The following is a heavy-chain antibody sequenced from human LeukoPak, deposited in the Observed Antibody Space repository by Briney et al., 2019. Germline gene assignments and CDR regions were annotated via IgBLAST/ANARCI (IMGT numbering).Heavy chain of an antibody. Sequence: GGSLRLSCAASGFTFSDNYMSWIRQAPGKGLEWVSYISSSGNTTYNADSVKGRFSITRDNAKNSLYLQMNSLRAEDTAVYYCARDPSLLWFGELGFDYWGQGTLVTVSS. D-gene: IGHD3-10*01. CDR1: GFTFSDNY. V-gene: IGHV3-11*04. CDR2: ISSSGNTT. CDR3: ARDPSLLWFGELGFDY. J-gene: IGHJ4*02.